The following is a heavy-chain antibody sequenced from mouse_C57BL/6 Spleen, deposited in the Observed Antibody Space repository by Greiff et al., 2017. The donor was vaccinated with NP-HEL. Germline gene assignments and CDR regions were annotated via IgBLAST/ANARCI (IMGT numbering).Heavy chain of an antibody. Sequence: VQLQQSGPGLVKPSQSLSLTCSVTGYSITSGYYWNWIRQFPGNKLEWMGYISYDGSNNYNPSLKNRISITRDTSKNQFFLKLNSVTTEDTATYYCASQDSNYDYAMDYWGQGTSVTVSS. D-gene: IGHD2-5*01. V-gene: IGHV3-6*01. CDR3: ASQDSNYDYAMDY. J-gene: IGHJ4*01. CDR1: GYSITSGYY. CDR2: ISYDGSN.